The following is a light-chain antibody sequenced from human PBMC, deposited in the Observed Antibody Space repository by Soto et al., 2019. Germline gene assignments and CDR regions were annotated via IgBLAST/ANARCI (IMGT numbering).Light chain of an antibody. Sequence: QSVLTQPPSASGTPGQSVTISCSGSTSNIGSNTVNWYQQLPGTAPKLLVYSNDQRPSGVPDRFSASKSGTSAFLAISGLQSEDAADYDCAVWDDSLNAWVFVGGTKLTVL. CDR3: AVWDDSLNAWV. V-gene: IGLV1-44*01. CDR2: SND. CDR1: TSNIGSNT. J-gene: IGLJ3*02.